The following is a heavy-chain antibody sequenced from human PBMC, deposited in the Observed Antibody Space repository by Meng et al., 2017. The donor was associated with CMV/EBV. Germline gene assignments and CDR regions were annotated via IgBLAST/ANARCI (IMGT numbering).Heavy chain of an antibody. D-gene: IGHD3-3*01. J-gene: IGHJ5*02. V-gene: IGHV3-30*02. CDR2: IRYDGSNK. CDR3: AKDSVRGITIFGVVNLGGWFDP. CDR1: GFTFSSYG. Sequence: GGSLRLSCAASGFTFSSYGMHWVRQAPGKGLEWVAFIRYDGSNKYYADSVKGRFTISRDNSKNTLYLQMNSLRAEDTAVDYCAKDSVRGITIFGVVNLGGWFDPWGQGTLVTVSS.